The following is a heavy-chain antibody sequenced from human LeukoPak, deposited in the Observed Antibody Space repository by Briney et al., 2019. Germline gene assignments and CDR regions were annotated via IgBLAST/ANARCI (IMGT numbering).Heavy chain of an antibody. CDR2: IYSDNT. J-gene: IGHJ4*02. D-gene: IGHD5-24*01. Sequence: GGSLRLSCTVSGFTVSTNSMSWVRQAPGKGLEWVSFIYSDNTHYSDSVKGRFTISRDNSKNTLYLQMNSLRAEDTAVYYCARGSMALDFDYWGQGTLVTVSS. CDR3: ARGSMALDFDY. CDR1: GFTVSTNS. V-gene: IGHV3-66*01.